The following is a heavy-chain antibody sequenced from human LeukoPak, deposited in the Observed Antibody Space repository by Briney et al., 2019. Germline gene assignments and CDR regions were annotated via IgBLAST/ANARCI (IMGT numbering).Heavy chain of an antibody. Sequence: SETLSLTCTVSGGSISSYYWSWIRQPPGKGLEWIGYIYYSGSTNYNPSLKSRVTISVDTSKNQFSLKLSSVTAADTAVYYCARQPSTYYYDSSGVVVAPDAFDIWGQGTMVTVSS. D-gene: IGHD3-22*01. V-gene: IGHV4-59*08. CDR2: IYYSGST. CDR1: GGSISSYY. J-gene: IGHJ3*02. CDR3: ARQPSTYYYDSSGVVVAPDAFDI.